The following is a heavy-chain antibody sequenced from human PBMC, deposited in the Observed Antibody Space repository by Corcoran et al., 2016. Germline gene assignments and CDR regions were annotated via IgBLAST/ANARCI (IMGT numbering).Heavy chain of an antibody. CDR2: ISYDGSNK. J-gene: IGHJ4*02. D-gene: IGHD2-2*01. CDR1: GFTFSSYG. Sequence: VALVESGVGGVQPVRSLRLSCAASGFTFSSYGMHWVRQAPGKGLEWVAVISYDGSNKYYADSVKGRFTISRDNSKNTLYLQMNSLRAEDPVVYYCAKAPYGYQLPPGRYYFDYWGQGTFVNV. V-gene: IGHV3-30*18. CDR3: AKAPYGYQLPPGRYYFDY.